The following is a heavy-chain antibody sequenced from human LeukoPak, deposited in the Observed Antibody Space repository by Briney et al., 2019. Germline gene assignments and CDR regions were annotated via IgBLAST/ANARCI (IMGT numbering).Heavy chain of an antibody. CDR1: GGSIRSSSSY. CDR2: IYYSGST. J-gene: IGHJ4*02. Sequence: PSGTLSLTYSVSGGSIRSSSSYWGWIRQPPGKGLEWIGSIYYSGSTSYNPSLKSRVTISVDTSKNQFSLKLSSVTAADTAVYYCARHLTGTTRKFDYWGQGTLVTVSS. CDR3: ARHLTGTTRKFDY. D-gene: IGHD1-7*01. V-gene: IGHV4-39*01.